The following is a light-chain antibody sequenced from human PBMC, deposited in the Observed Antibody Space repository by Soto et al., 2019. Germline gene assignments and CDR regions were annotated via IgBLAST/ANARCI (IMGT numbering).Light chain of an antibody. Sequence: SYELTQPLSVSVALGQTARITCGGNNIGSKNVHWYQQKPGQAPVLVIYRDIHRPSGIPERFSGSNSGNTATLTISRAQAGDAADYYCQVWDSRTARVFGGGTKVTVL. CDR2: RDI. CDR3: QVWDSRTARV. J-gene: IGLJ3*02. CDR1: NIGSKN. V-gene: IGLV3-9*01.